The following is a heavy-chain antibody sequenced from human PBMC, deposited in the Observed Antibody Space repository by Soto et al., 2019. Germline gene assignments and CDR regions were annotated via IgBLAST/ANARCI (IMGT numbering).Heavy chain of an antibody. D-gene: IGHD2-21*01. J-gene: IGHJ5*02. CDR3: ARLRIATNNYKWFDP. CDR2: IYVTGAV. CDR1: GAALNSGNYY. Sequence: SETLSLTCSVSGAALNSGNYYWSWIRQVPGKGLEWIGHIYVTGAVDYNPSLRDRITISQDTSERQFSLDLRLVTAADTAVYYCARLRIATNNYKWFDPWGQGTLVTVSS. V-gene: IGHV4-31*03.